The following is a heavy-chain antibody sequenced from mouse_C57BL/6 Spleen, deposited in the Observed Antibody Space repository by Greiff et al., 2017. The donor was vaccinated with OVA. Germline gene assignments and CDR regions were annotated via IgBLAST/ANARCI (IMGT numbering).Heavy chain of an antibody. V-gene: IGHV1-52*01. D-gene: IGHD2-1*01. CDR3: ARSGDYGNSYYFDC. CDR2: IDPSDSET. Sequence: QVQLQQPGAELVRPGSSVKLSCKASGYTFTSYWMHWVKQRPIQGLEWIGNIDPSDSETHYNQKFKDKATLTVDKSSSTAYMQLSSLTSEDSAVYYCARSGDYGNSYYFDCWGQGTTLTVSS. J-gene: IGHJ2*01. CDR1: GYTFTSYW.